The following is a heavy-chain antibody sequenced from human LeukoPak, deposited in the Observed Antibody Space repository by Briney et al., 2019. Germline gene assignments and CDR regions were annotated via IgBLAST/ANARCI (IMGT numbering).Heavy chain of an antibody. CDR2: ISRTGDGT. V-gene: IGHV3-23*01. D-gene: IGHD2-21*01. J-gene: IGHJ5*02. Sequence: PGGSLRLSCAASGFTFSTYAMSWVRQAPGKGLEWVSTISRTGDGTYYADSVEGRFTISRENSNNMLYVQMYSLRAEDTAVYYCAKDVTGRYYGGDLWGQGTLVTVSS. CDR3: AKDVTGRYYGGDL. CDR1: GFTFSTYA.